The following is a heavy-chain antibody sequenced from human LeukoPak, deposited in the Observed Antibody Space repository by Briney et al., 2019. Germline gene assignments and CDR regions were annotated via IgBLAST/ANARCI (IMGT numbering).Heavy chain of an antibody. J-gene: IGHJ6*03. CDR2: ISSSSSTI. CDR3: AREAYDDFWSGSWRYYYYMDV. Sequence: GGSLRLSCAASGFTFSSYSMDWVRQAPGKGLEWVSYISSSSSTIYYADSVKGRFTISRDNAKNSLYLQMNSLRAEDTAVYYCAREAYDDFWSGSWRYYYYMDVWGKGTTATVSS. D-gene: IGHD3-3*01. CDR1: GFTFSSYS. V-gene: IGHV3-48*01.